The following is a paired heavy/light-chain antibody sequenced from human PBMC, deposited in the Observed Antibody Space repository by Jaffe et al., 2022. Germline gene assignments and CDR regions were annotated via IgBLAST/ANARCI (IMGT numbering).Heavy chain of an antibody. CDR3: ARQEAEEYYDYIWGSYRRQNWFDP. V-gene: IGHV4-39*01. CDR1: GGSISSSSYY. CDR2: IYYSGST. D-gene: IGHD3-16*02. Sequence: QLQLQESGPGLVKPSETLSLTCTVSGGSISSSSYYWGWIRQPPGKGLEWIGSIYYSGSTYYNPSLKSRVTISVDTSKNQFSLKLSSVTAADTAVYYCARQEAEEYYDYIWGSYRRQNWFDPWGQGTLVTVSS. J-gene: IGHJ5*02.
Light chain of an antibody. CDR2: KDS. J-gene: IGLJ2*01. CDR3: QSADSSGTFVV. Sequence: SYELTQPPSVSVSPGQTARITCSGDALPKQYAYWYQQKPGQAPVLVIYKDSERPSGIPERFSGSSSGTTVTLTISGVQAEDEADYYCQSADSSGTFVVFGGGTKLTVL. CDR1: ALPKQY. V-gene: IGLV3-25*03.